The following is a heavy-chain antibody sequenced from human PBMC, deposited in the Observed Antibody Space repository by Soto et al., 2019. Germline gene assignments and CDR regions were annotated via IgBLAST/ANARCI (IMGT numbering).Heavy chain of an antibody. D-gene: IGHD3-22*01. CDR1: GDSIGTHY. CDR3: ARSSDYYDSSGYFFSWFEP. J-gene: IGHJ5*02. CDR2: IYYTGST. Sequence: PSETLSLTCTISGDSIGTHYWSWIRQPPGKGLEWIGYIYYTGSTKFNPSLQSRVTMSVDTSKNQFSLRLSSVTAADTAVYYCARSSDYYDSSGYFFSWFEPRGQGPLVTVSA. V-gene: IGHV4-59*08.